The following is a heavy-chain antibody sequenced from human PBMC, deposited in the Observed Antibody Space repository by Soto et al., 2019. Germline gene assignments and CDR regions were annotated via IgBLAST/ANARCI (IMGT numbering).Heavy chain of an antibody. CDR2: IHYSGST. Sequence: QVQLQESGPGLVKPSQTLSLTCSVSGGSISSDNFYWSWIRQHAGKGLEWIGYIHYSGSTSCSPSLKSRVTIAADTSKNQFSLNLSSVTAADTAVYFCARGNDYGNFRFYYYGMDVWGQGTTVTVSS. CDR1: GGSISSDNFY. J-gene: IGHJ6*02. D-gene: IGHD4-17*01. V-gene: IGHV4-31*03. CDR3: ARGNDYGNFRFYYYGMDV.